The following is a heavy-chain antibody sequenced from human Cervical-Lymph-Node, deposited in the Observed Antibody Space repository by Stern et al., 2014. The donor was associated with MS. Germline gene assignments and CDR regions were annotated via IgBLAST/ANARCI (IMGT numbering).Heavy chain of an antibody. J-gene: IGHJ4*02. Sequence: VQLVESGPGLVKPSGTLSLTCAVSGGSISNTNWWSWVRQPPGKGLEWIGEIYYSGSTNYNPSLKSRVTISLDRSKNQFFLKLSSVTAADTAVYYCARLRGWGQGTLVTVSS. V-gene: IGHV4-4*02. CDR3: ARLRG. CDR2: IYYSGST. CDR1: GGSISNTNW.